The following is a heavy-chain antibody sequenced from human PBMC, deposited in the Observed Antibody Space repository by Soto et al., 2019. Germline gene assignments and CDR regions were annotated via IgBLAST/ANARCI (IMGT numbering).Heavy chain of an antibody. CDR1: GFSFNTSG. CDR2: IAFDGSQE. J-gene: IGHJ6*02. Sequence: QVQLVESGGGVVQPGRALRLSCAASGFSFNTSGMHWVXQAXXKGLEWVAVIAFDGSQEFYGDSVRGRFTISRDNSKNTLXXXXXXXXXXXXXXXXXXXXXXXXXXLYYGMDVWGQGTTVTVSS. V-gene: IGHV3-30*03. CDR3: XXXXXXXXXLYYGMDV.